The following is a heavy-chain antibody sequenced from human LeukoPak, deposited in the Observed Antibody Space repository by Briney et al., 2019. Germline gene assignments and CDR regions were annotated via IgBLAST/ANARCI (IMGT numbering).Heavy chain of an antibody. CDR3: ARHLRSRGIAVAGPIDY. D-gene: IGHD6-19*01. CDR2: IYYSGST. CDR1: GGSISSYY. J-gene: IGHJ4*02. V-gene: IGHV4-59*08. Sequence: PSETLSLTCTVSGGSISSYYWSWIRQPPGKGLEWIGYIYYSGSTNYNPSLKSRVTISVDTSKNQFSLKLSSVTAADTAVYYCARHLRSRGIAVAGPIDYWGQGTLVTVSS.